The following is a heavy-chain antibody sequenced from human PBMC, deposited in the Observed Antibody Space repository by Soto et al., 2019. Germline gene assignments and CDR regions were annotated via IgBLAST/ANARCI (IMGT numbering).Heavy chain of an antibody. CDR2: TYFRSKWYN. Sequence: PSQTLSLTCAISGDSVSSNTASWNWIRQSPSRGLEWLGRTYFRSKWYNDYAVSVKSRIISNPDTSNNQFSLQLNSVTPEDTAVYFGAKGDNLGPKTGYAFDPWGQGIMVTVSS. D-gene: IGHD5-12*01. CDR1: GDSVSSNTAS. CDR3: AKGDNLGPKTGYAFDP. V-gene: IGHV6-1*01. J-gene: IGHJ5*02.